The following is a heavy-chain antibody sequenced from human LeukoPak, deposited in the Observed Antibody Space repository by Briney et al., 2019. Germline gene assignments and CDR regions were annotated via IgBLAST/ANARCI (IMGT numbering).Heavy chain of an antibody. Sequence: PGGSLRLSCAASGFTFSDYYMSWIRQAPGKGLEWVSYISSSGSTIYYADSVKGRFTISRDNAKNLLYLQMNSLRAEDTAVYYCARENNRYCSGGSCYYLDYWGQGTLVTVSS. D-gene: IGHD2-15*01. CDR2: ISSSGSTI. CDR1: GFTFSDYY. V-gene: IGHV3-11*01. CDR3: ARENNRYCSGGSCYYLDY. J-gene: IGHJ4*02.